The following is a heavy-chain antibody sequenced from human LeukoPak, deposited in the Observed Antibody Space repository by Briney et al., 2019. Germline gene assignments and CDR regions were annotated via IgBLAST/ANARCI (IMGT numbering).Heavy chain of an antibody. CDR2: INGDGSST. CDR3: AMRYHYDSSDYSLGY. V-gene: IGHV3-74*01. CDR1: GFTFSSYW. D-gene: IGHD3-22*01. J-gene: IGHJ4*02. Sequence: SGGSLRLSCAASGFTFSSYWMHWVRHAPGKGLVWVSRINGDGSSTNYADSVKGRFTISRDNAKNTLYLQMNSLRAEDTAVYYCAMRYHYDSSDYSLGYWGQGTLVTVSS.